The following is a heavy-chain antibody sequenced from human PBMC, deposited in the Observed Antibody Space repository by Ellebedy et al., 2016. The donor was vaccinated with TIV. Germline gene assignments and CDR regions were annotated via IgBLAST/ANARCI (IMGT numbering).Heavy chain of an antibody. V-gene: IGHV4-59*01. Sequence: MPSETLSLTCNVSGGSISTFHWSWIRQPPGKGLEFIGYIYYIGITNYNPSPESRVSISIDTSANQFSLRLRSVTAADTAVYYCAAYYGGRFDYWGQGTLVTVSS. J-gene: IGHJ4*02. CDR1: GGSISTFH. D-gene: IGHD4-23*01. CDR3: AAYYGGRFDY. CDR2: IYYIGIT.